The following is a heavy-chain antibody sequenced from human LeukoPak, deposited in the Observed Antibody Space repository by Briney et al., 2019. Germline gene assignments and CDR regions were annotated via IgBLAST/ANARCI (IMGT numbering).Heavy chain of an antibody. D-gene: IGHD3-22*01. V-gene: IGHV4-4*07. CDR3: ARDGYDSSGYVDL. CDR1: GGAFSTYY. Sequence: SETLSLTCTVSGGAFSTYYWSWIRQPAGKGLEWIGRIYTSGSTNYNPSLKSRVTMSVDTSKNQFSLKLSSVTAADTAVYYCARDGYDSSGYVDLWGRGTLVTVSS. CDR2: IYTSGST. J-gene: IGHJ2*01.